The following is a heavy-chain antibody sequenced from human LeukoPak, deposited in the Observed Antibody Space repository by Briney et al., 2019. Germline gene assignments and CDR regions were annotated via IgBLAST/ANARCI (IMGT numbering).Heavy chain of an antibody. CDR3: ARDPGGSGPAS. CDR1: GGSISSLNYH. J-gene: IGHJ5*02. CDR2: IYTSGST. D-gene: IGHD6-19*01. V-gene: IGHV4-61*02. Sequence: PSQTLSLTCTVSGGSISSLNYHWTWIRQPAGKGLELLGRIYTSGSTNYSPSFKSRVTISIDTSKNQFSLKLSSVTAADTAVYYCARDPGGSGPASWGPGTLVTVSS.